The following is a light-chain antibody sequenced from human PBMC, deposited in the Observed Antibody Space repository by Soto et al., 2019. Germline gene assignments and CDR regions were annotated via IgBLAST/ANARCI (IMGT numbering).Light chain of an antibody. CDR2: ATS. J-gene: IGKJ1*01. CDR3: QQSHNSPPT. V-gene: IGKV3-20*01. Sequence: EIVLTQSPGTLSLSPGERVTLSCRASQSVSGAYLAWYQQKPGQPPRLLIYATSSRATGIPDRFSGSGSGTDFTLTINSLEPEDFAVYYCQQSHNSPPTFGQGTKVDIK. CDR1: QSVSGAY.